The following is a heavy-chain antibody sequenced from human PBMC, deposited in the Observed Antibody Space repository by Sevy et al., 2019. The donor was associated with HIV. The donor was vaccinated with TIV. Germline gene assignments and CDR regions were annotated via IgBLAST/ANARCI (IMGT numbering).Heavy chain of an antibody. Sequence: GGCLRLSCAASGFSVSRNHINWVRQAPGKGQEWISVIYSDGTTQYADSVKGRFTISRDTSNNTVYLQVSSLRADDTAVYYCARRLSSAWYFDFWGQGTLVTVSS. CDR1: GFSVSRNH. CDR3: ARRLSSAWYFDF. D-gene: IGHD6-19*01. J-gene: IGHJ4*02. CDR2: IYSDGTT. V-gene: IGHV3-53*01.